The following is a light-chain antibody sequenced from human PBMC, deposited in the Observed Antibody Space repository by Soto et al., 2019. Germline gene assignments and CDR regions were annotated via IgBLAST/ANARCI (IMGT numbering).Light chain of an antibody. V-gene: IGLV2-14*01. J-gene: IGLJ1*01. CDR2: DVS. CDR3: SSYTRSSTPLV. Sequence: QSVLSQPASVSGSPGQSITISCTGTSSDVGGYNYVSWYQQHPGKAPKLMIYDVSNRPSGVSNRFSGSKSGNTASLTISGLHAEDEADYYCSSYTRSSTPLVFGTGTKVTVL. CDR1: SSDVGGYNY.